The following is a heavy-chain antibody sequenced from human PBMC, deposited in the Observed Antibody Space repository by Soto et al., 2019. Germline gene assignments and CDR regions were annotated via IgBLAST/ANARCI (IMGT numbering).Heavy chain of an antibody. CDR2: ISAYNGNT. V-gene: IGHV1-18*04. Sequence: ASVKVSCKASGYTFTSYGISWVRQAPGQGLEWMGWISAYNGNTNYAQKLQGRVTMTTDTSTSTAYMELRSLRSDDTAVYYCARSLHLSSGWYERPFDHWGQGTLVTVSS. CDR1: GYTFTSYG. D-gene: IGHD6-19*01. J-gene: IGHJ4*02. CDR3: ARSLHLSSGWYERPFDH.